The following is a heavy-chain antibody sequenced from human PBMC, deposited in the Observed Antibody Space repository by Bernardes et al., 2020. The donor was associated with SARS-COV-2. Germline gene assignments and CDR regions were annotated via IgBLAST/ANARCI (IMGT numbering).Heavy chain of an antibody. Sequence: SETLSLTRTVSGGSITNSYWSWIRQPPGKGLEWLGYVYHIGSTSYNPSLKSRVTISRDTSNSQISLRLTSVTTADTAVYYCARDPGLFFTGSFYSWGQGTLVTVSS. J-gene: IGHJ4*02. V-gene: IGHV4-59*01. CDR3: ARDPGLFFTGSFYS. CDR1: GGSITNSY. CDR2: VYHIGST.